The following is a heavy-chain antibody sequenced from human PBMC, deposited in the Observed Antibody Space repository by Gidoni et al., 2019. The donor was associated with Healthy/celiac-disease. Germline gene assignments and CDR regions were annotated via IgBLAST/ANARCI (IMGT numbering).Heavy chain of an antibody. Sequence: QVQLQESGPGLVKPSETLSLTCTVSGGSVSSGSYYWSWIRQPPGKGLEWIGYIYYSGSTNYNPSLKSRVTISVDTSKNQFSLKLSSVTAADTAVYYCARGEGLRYFDWFMIDYWGQGTLVTVSS. J-gene: IGHJ4*02. V-gene: IGHV4-61*01. D-gene: IGHD3-9*01. CDR1: GGSVSSGSYY. CDR2: IYYSGST. CDR3: ARGEGLRYFDWFMIDY.